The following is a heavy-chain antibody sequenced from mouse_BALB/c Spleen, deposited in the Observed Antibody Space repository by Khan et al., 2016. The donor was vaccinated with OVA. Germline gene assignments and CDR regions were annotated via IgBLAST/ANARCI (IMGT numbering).Heavy chain of an antibody. CDR3: ATYGWWD. D-gene: IGHD1-1*01. Sequence: EVVLEEYGGGGGKPGGSRKLSCAASGFTFSSFGMHWVRQAPEKGLEWVAYISSGSSTIYYADTVKGRFTISRDNPKNTLFLQMTSLRSEDTAMYYCATYGWWDWGAGTTVTVSS. CDR2: ISSGSSTI. V-gene: IGHV5-17*02. J-gene: IGHJ1*01. CDR1: GFTFSSFG.